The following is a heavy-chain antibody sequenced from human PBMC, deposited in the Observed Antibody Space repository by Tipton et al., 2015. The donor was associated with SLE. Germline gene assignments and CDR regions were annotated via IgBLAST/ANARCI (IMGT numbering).Heavy chain of an antibody. CDR2: IYDSGST. Sequence: TLSLTCTVSGDSISGHYRSWIRQPPGKGLEWIGYIYDSGSTSYNPSLKSRVTISEDTSKQQFSLKLTSLTAADTAVYYCARDRAICDSTSCFRSYFDSWGQGTLVTVSS. J-gene: IGHJ4*02. CDR1: GDSISGHY. V-gene: IGHV4-59*08. D-gene: IGHD2-2*01. CDR3: ARDRAICDSTSCFRSYFDS.